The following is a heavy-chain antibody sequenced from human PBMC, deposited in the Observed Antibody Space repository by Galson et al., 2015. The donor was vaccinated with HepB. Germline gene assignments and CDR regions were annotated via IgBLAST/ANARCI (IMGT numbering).Heavy chain of an antibody. CDR1: GFTFSSYA. Sequence: SLRLSCAASGFTFSSYAMSWVRQAPGKGLEWVSAISGSGGSTYYADSVKGRFTISRDNSKNTLYLQMNSLRAEDTAVYYCATAVPTYYDFWSGYYFDYWGQGTLVTVSS. V-gene: IGHV3-23*01. D-gene: IGHD3-3*01. J-gene: IGHJ4*02. CDR3: ATAVPTYYDFWSGYYFDY. CDR2: ISGSGGST.